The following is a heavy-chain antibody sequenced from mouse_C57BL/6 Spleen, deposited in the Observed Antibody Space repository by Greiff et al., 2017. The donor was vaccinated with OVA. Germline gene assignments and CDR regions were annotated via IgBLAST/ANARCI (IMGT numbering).Heavy chain of an antibody. CDR1: GFTFSDYG. Sequence: EVMLVESGGGLVKPGGSLKLSCAASGFTFSDYGMHWVRQAPEKGLEWVEYISSGSSTIYYADTVKGRFTITRDNANNTLFLQMTSMSSEDTAMYYCARGIYDYWGQGTTLTVSS. J-gene: IGHJ2*01. V-gene: IGHV5-17*01. CDR2: ISSGSSTI. CDR3: ARGIYDY.